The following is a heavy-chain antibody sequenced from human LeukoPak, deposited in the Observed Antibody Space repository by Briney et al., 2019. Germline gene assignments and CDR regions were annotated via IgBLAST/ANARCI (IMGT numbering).Heavy chain of an antibody. CDR1: GFTFNRYW. V-gene: IGHV3-7*01. CDR3: ARDQASGSYYKDYFDY. CDR2: IKQDGSEK. J-gene: IGHJ4*02. D-gene: IGHD1-26*01. Sequence: PGGSLRLSCAASGFTFNRYWMSWVRQAPGKGLEWVANIKQDGSEKYYVDSVKGRFTISRDNAKNSLYLQMNSLRAEDTAVYYCARDQASGSYYKDYFDYWGQGTLVTVSS.